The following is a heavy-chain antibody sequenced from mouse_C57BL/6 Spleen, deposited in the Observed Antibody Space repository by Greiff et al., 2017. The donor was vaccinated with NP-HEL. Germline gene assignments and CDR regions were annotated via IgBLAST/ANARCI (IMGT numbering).Heavy chain of an antibody. CDR1: GFNIKNTY. V-gene: IGHV14-3*01. Sequence: VQLQQSVAELVRPGASVKLSCTASGFNIKNTYMPWVKQRPEQGLEWIGRIDPANGNTKYAPKFQGKATITADTSSNTAYLQLSSLTSEDTAIYYCARSGLPHWYFDVWGTGTTVTVSS. J-gene: IGHJ1*03. CDR3: ARSGLPHWYFDV. CDR2: IDPANGNT.